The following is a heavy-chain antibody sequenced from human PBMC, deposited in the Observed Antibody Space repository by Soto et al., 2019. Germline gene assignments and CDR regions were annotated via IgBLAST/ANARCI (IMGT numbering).Heavy chain of an antibody. D-gene: IGHD2-2*01. CDR1: GFTFSSYS. V-gene: IGHV3-21*01. J-gene: IGHJ4*02. CDR3: ARDGKVPAAPEFDY. Sequence: PGGSLRLSCAASGFTFSSYSMNWVRQAPGKGLEWVSSISSSSSYIYYADSVKGRFTISRDNAKNSLYLQMNSLRAEDTAVYYCARDGKVPAAPEFDYWGQGTLVTVSS. CDR2: ISSSSSYI.